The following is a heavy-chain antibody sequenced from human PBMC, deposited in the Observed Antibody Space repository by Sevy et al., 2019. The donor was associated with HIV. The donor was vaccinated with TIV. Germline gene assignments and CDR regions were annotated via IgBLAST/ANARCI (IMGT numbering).Heavy chain of an antibody. V-gene: IGHV4-59*08. CDR1: GGSITSLY. Sequence: SETLSLTCTVSGGSITSLYWNWIRQPPGKGLEWIANIYYNGHINYNPSLKSRVTLSLDTSKNQFSLRLSSVTTADSAMYYCAGENAWGRGYSWGQGTLVTVSS. CDR2: IYYNGHI. J-gene: IGHJ4*02. D-gene: IGHD1-26*01. CDR3: AGENAWGRGYS.